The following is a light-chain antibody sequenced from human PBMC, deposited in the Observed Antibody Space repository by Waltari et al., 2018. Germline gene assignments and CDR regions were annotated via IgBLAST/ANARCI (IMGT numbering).Light chain of an antibody. Sequence: QSALTQPRSVSGSPGQSVTISCTKTNSDIDPFNYVSWYQQHPGKAPKLVIYDVRVRPSGVPDRFSGSRSGNTASLIISGLQPVDEADYYCSSFPGGSLVFGGGTELTVL. CDR1: NSDIDPFNY. V-gene: IGLV2-11*01. CDR2: DVR. CDR3: SSFPGGSLV. J-gene: IGLJ2*01.